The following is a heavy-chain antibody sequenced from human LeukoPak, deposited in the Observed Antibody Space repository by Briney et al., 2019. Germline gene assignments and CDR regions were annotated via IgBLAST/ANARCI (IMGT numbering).Heavy chain of an antibody. CDR3: ARHEAQDFDY. CDR1: GGSISSSNYY. J-gene: IGHJ4*02. CDR2: IYYSGTT. V-gene: IGHV4-39*01. Sequence: PSETLSFTCTVSGGSISSSNYYWGWIRQPPGKGLEWIGSIYYSGTTYYSSSLKSRVIISVDTSKNQFSLKLSSVTATDTAVYYCARHEAQDFDYWGQGTLVTVSS.